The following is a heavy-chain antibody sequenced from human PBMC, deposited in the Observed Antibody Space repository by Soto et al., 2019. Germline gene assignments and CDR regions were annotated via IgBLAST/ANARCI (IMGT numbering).Heavy chain of an antibody. D-gene: IGHD3-10*01. Sequence: TSETLSLTCTVSGGSISSYYWSWIRQPPGKGLEWIGYIYYSGSTNYNPSLKSRVTISVDTSKNQFSLKLSSVTAADTAVYYCARDLGDYGSGSYPKYYYYYYGMDVWGQGTTVTVSS. CDR3: ARDLGDYGSGSYPKYYYYYYGMDV. CDR1: GGSISSYY. J-gene: IGHJ6*02. V-gene: IGHV4-59*01. CDR2: IYYSGST.